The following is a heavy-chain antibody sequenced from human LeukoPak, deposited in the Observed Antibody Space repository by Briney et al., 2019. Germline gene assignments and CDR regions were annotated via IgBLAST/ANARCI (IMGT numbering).Heavy chain of an antibody. J-gene: IGHJ4*02. Sequence: GESLKISCKGSGYSFSTYWIAWVRQMPGKGLEWMGIIYPGDSDTRYSPSFQGQVTISADKSITTAFLQWSSLTASDTAMYYCARHVGPHTSGDSWGQGTLVTVSS. D-gene: IGHD3-10*01. V-gene: IGHV5-51*01. CDR3: ARHVGPHTSGDS. CDR1: GYSFSTYW. CDR2: IYPGDSDT.